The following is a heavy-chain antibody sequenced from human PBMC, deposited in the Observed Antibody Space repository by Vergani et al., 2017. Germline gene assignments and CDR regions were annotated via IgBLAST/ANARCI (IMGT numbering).Heavy chain of an antibody. J-gene: IGHJ4*02. V-gene: IGHV1-69*01. CDR1: GGTFSSYA. Sequence: QVQLVQSGAEVKKPGSSVKVSCKASGGTFSSYAISWVRQAPGQGLEWMGGIIPLFGTANYAQKFQGRVTITADESTSTAYMELSSLRSEDTAVYYCARVLVAGVRVGYFDYWGQGTLVTVSS. D-gene: IGHD2-2*01. CDR2: IIPLFGTA. CDR3: ARVLVAGVRVGYFDY.